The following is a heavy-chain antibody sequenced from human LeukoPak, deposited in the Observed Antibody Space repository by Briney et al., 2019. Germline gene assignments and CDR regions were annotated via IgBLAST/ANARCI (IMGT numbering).Heavy chain of an antibody. Sequence: GGSLRLSCAASGFTFSNSVVHWVRQAPGKGLEYVSAINNNGDNTYYTDSVKSRFTISRDNSKNTLYLQMGSLRAEDMAVYYCARVADSRDWYYFDYWGQGTLVTVST. J-gene: IGHJ4*02. V-gene: IGHV3-64*02. CDR1: GFTFSNSV. D-gene: IGHD6-19*01. CDR2: INNNGDNT. CDR3: ARVADSRDWYYFDY.